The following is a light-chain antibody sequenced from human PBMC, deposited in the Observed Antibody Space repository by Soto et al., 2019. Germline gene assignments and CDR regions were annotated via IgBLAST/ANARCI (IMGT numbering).Light chain of an antibody. V-gene: IGKV1-33*01. CDR2: DAS. CDR1: HDISNY. J-gene: IGKJ5*01. CDR3: QQYDNLPSIT. Sequence: DIQMTQSPSSLSASVGDRVTITCQASHDISNYLNWYQQKPGKAPTLLIYDASNLETGVPSRFSGSRSGTDFTFTISNLQPEDIATYYCQQYDNLPSITFGQGTRLEIK.